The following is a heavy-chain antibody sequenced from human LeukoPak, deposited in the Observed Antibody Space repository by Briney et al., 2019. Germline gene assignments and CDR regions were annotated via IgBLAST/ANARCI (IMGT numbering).Heavy chain of an antibody. V-gene: IGHV1-69*06. D-gene: IGHD6-13*01. CDR1: GGSFSSYA. CDR3: ARGVEAAAGTIYFDY. Sequence: SVKVSCKASGGSFSSYAISWVRQAPGQGLEWMGGIIPIFGTANYAQKIQGRVTITADKSTSTAYMELSSLRSEDTAVYYCARGVEAAAGTIYFDYWGQGTLVTVSS. J-gene: IGHJ4*02. CDR2: IIPIFGTA.